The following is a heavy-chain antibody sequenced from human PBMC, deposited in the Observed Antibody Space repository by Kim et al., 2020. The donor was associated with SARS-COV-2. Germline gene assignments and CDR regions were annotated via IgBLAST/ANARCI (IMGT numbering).Heavy chain of an antibody. CDR3: ARGPGRYTY. V-gene: IGHV4-34*01. D-gene: IGHD2-2*02. CDR2: GST. Sequence: GSTNYNPSLKSRVTISVDTSKNQFSLKLSSVTAADTAGYYCARGPGRYTYWGQGTLVTVSS. J-gene: IGHJ4*02.